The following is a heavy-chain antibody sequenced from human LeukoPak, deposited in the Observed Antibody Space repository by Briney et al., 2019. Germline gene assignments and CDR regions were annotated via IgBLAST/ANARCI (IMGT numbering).Heavy chain of an antibody. V-gene: IGHV1-18*01. CDR1: GYTFTSYG. CDR2: SSAYNGNT. Sequence: ASVKVSCKGSGYTFTSYGISWVRQAPGQGGEWMGWSSAYNGNTNYAQKLQGRVTMTTDTSTSTAYMELRSLRSDDTAVYYCARSSGSYLFDYWGQGTLVTVSS. D-gene: IGHD1-26*01. J-gene: IGHJ4*02. CDR3: ARSSGSYLFDY.